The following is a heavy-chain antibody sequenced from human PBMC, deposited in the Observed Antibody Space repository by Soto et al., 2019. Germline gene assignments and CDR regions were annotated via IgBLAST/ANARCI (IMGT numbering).Heavy chain of an antibody. D-gene: IGHD3-16*01. Sequence: PGGSLRLPCAASGFTFTSYSMNWVCQAPGQGLEWVSYITSKSTTIKYADSVKGRFTVSRDNAKNSLYLQLNSLRDEDTAVYYCAREMGACSDSSCYPDPYDSWGQGTLVTVSS. J-gene: IGHJ5*02. CDR3: AREMGACSDSSCYPDPYDS. CDR1: GFTFTSYS. CDR2: ITSKSTTI. V-gene: IGHV3-48*02.